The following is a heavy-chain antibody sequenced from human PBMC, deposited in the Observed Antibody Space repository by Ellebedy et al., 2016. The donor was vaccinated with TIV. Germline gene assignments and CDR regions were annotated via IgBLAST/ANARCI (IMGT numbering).Heavy chain of an antibody. D-gene: IGHD4-23*01. J-gene: IGHJ5*02. CDR3: ARDRANDYGDKSPKWQWAFDGFDP. CDR1: GFTFSNYG. V-gene: IGHV3-33*08. CDR2: IWYDGSNK. Sequence: PGGSLRLSCAASGFTFSNYGMHWVRQAPGKGLEWVAVIWYDGSNKYYADSVKGRFTISRDNSKNTLYLQMNSLRSQDTAVYYCARDRANDYGDKSPKWQWAFDGFDPWGQGTLVTVSS.